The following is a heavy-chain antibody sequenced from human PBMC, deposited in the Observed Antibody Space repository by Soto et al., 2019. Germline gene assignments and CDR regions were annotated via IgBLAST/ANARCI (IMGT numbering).Heavy chain of an antibody. D-gene: IGHD6-19*01. Sequence: QVQLQESGPGLVKPSETLSLTCTVSGGSVSSGSYHWGWIRQPPGKGLEWIGYIYHSGSTNYNPSPKSRVTIPVDTSKNQFSLSLTSVTAADTAVYYCAGLSAAWFDPWGQGTLVTGAS. V-gene: IGHV4-61*01. CDR2: IYHSGST. J-gene: IGHJ5*02. CDR1: GGSVSSGSYH. CDR3: AGLSAAWFDP.